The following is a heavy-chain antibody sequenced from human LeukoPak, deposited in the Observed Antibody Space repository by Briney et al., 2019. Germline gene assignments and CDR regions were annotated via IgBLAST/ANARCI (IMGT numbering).Heavy chain of an antibody. CDR2: ISGTT. CDR3: AKLGYSGYDPKDY. D-gene: IGHD5-12*01. Sequence: GGSLRLSCAASGFTFSNYAMSWVRQAPGKGLEWVSGISGTTYYADSVKGRFTISRDNSKNTLYLQMNSLRAEDTAVYYCAKLGYSGYDPKDYWGQGTLVTVSS. CDR1: GFTFSNYA. V-gene: IGHV3-23*01. J-gene: IGHJ4*02.